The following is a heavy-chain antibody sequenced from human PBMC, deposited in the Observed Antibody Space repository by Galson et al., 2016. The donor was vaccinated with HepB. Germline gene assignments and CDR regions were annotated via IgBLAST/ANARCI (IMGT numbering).Heavy chain of an antibody. CDR3: ARFWNGNYFDD. CDR2: VYQNGNT. D-gene: IGHD3-3*01. CDR1: GGSISSTDW. Sequence: SETLSLTCAVSGGSISSTDWWSWVRQPPGKGLEWIGEVYQNGNTNYRPSLKSRVTISVDKSKNQFSLRLSSVTAADTAVYYCARFWNGNYFDDWGQGTLVTVSS. V-gene: IGHV4-4*02. J-gene: IGHJ4*02.